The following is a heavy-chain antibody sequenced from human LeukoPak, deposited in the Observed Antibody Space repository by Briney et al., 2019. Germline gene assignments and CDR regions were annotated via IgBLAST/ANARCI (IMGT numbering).Heavy chain of an antibody. J-gene: IGHJ4*02. D-gene: IGHD5-24*01. CDR1: GGSISSSSYY. CDR3: ASFGRRDGYNPYYFDY. V-gene: IGHV4-61*05. CDR2: IYYSGST. Sequence: PSETLSLTCTVSGGSISSSSYYWTWIRQPPGKGLEWIGYIYYSGSTNYNPSLKSRVTIAVDTSKNQFSLKLSSVTAADTAVYYCASFGRRDGYNPYYFDYWGQGSLVTVSS.